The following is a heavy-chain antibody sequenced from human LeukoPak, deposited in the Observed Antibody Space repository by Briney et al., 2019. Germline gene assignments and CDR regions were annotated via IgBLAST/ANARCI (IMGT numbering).Heavy chain of an antibody. V-gene: IGHV3-48*04. CDR3: ARDYTKDY. CDR1: GFTFSSYS. Sequence: GGSLRLSCAASGFTFSSYSMNWVRQAPGKGLEWVSYISSSSSTVYYADSVKGRFTISRDNAKNSLYLQMNSLRAEDTAVYYCARDYTKDYRGQGTLVTVSS. D-gene: IGHD3-16*01. J-gene: IGHJ4*02. CDR2: ISSSSSTV.